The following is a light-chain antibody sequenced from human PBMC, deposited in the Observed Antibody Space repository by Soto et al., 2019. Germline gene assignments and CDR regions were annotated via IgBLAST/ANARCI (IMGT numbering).Light chain of an antibody. Sequence: DIQMTQSPSSLSASVGDRVTITCRASQGISNYLAWYQQKPGKVPKLLIYAASTLQSGVPPRCSGSGSGTDFTLTINSLQPEDVATYYCQKYNSAPRSFGQGTKVEIK. CDR2: AAS. CDR1: QGISNY. V-gene: IGKV1-27*01. CDR3: QKYNSAPRS. J-gene: IGKJ1*01.